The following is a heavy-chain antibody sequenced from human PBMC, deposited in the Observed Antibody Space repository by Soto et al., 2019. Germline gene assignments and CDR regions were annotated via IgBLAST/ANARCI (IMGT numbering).Heavy chain of an antibody. J-gene: IGHJ6*02. V-gene: IGHV1-18*01. CDR2: INTYNGNT. Sequence: GASVKVSCKASGYTFNNYGISWVRQAPGQGFEWMGWINTYNGNTNYQQKFQDRVTLTADTPTSTAYMELRSLRSDDTAVYYCAREGPRPYYYYGMDVWGQGTTVTVSS. CDR3: AREGPRPYYYYGMDV. CDR1: GYTFNNYG.